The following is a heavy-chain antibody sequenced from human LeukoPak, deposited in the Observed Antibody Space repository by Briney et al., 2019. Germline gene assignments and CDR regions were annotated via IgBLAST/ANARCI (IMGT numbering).Heavy chain of an antibody. V-gene: IGHV3-53*05. CDR2: IHSGGTT. CDR3: ARVGGLYYFDH. Sequence: GVSLRLSCAASGITVSTNYMTWVRQAPGKGLEWVSVIHSGGTTSYVDSVKGRFTISRDNSKNTLYLQMNSLRAEDTAVYFCARVGGLYYFDHWGQGTLVTLST. CDR1: GITVSTNY. D-gene: IGHD3-16*01. J-gene: IGHJ4*02.